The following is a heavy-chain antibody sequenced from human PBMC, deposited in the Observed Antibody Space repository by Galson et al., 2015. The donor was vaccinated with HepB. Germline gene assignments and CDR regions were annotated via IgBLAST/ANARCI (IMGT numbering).Heavy chain of an antibody. D-gene: IGHD6-13*01. Sequence: SLRLSCAASGFTFSSYGMHWVRQAPGKGLEWVAVIWYDGSNKYYADSVKGRFTISRDNSKNTLYLQMNSLRAEDTAVYYCARAAHWSGIAAAGSHWGQGTLVTVSS. CDR2: IWYDGSNK. CDR3: ARAAHWSGIAAAGSH. V-gene: IGHV3-33*01. J-gene: IGHJ4*02. CDR1: GFTFSSYG.